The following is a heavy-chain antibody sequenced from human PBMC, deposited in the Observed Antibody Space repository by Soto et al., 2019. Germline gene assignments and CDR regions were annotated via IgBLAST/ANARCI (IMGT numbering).Heavy chain of an antibody. Sequence: PGGSLRLSCAASGFTFDDYAMHWVRQAPGKGLEWVSGISWNSGSIGYADSVKGRFTISRDNAKNSLYLQMNSLRAEDTALYYCAKDKYQLLSGYYYYGMDVWGQGTTVTVSS. V-gene: IGHV3-9*01. J-gene: IGHJ6*02. CDR3: AKDKYQLLSGYYYYGMDV. D-gene: IGHD2-2*01. CDR2: ISWNSGSI. CDR1: GFTFDDYA.